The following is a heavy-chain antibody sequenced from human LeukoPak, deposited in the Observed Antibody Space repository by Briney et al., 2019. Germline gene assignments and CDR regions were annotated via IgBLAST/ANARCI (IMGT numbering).Heavy chain of an antibody. CDR1: GYTFTGYY. D-gene: IGHD3-16*01. J-gene: IGHJ5*02. CDR2: INPNSGGT. V-gene: IGHV1-2*02. CDR3: ARVVYDYVWGSYFDP. Sequence: ASVKVSCKASGYTFTGYYMHWVRQAPGQGLEWMGWINPNSGGTNYAQKFQGRVTMTRDTSISTAYMELSRLRSDDTAVYYCARVVYDYVWGSYFDPWGQGTLVTVSS.